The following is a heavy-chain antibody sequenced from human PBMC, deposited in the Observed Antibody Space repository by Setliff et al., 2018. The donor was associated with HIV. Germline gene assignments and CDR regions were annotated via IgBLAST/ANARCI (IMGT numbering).Heavy chain of an antibody. J-gene: IGHJ6*03. CDR2: ITHDGSSK. CDR3: AKDRSVRDYNYHYLDV. D-gene: IGHD2-15*01. Sequence: GGSLRLSCAASGFTFSSYTMHWVRQAPGKGLEWVAVITHDGSSKYYADSVKGRFTISRDNSKNTLYLQMNSLRPEDTAVYYCAKDRSVRDYNYHYLDVWGKGTMVTVSS. CDR1: GFTFSSYT. V-gene: IGHV3-30*01.